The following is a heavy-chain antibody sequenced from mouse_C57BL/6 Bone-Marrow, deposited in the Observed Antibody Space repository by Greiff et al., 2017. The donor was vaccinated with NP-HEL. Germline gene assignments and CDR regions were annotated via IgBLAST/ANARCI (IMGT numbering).Heavy chain of an antibody. CDR2: IYPVSGET. CDR3: GREDSSGCYFDD. CDR1: GYTFTDHF. D-gene: IGHD3-2*02. Sequence: VQLQQSGAELVSPGASVTLSCKASGYTFTDHFMNWVKKRPGQGLEWIGRIYPVSGETNYNQKFMGKATFSVDRSSSTVYMVLNSLTSEDAAVYYCGREDSSGCYFDDWGQGTTLTVSS. V-gene: IGHV1-11*01. J-gene: IGHJ2*01.